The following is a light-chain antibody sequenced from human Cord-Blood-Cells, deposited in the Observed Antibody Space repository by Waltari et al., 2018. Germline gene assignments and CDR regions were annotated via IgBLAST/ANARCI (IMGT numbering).Light chain of an antibody. Sequence: QSALTQPASVSGSPGQSLTISCTATSSDGGSSNLVSWYQQHPGKAPKLMIYEGSKRPSGVSNRFSGSKSGNTASLTISGLQAEDEADYYCCSYAGSSTWVFGGGTKLTVL. CDR2: EGS. CDR3: CSYAGSSTWV. J-gene: IGLJ3*02. V-gene: IGLV2-23*01. CDR1: SSDGGSSNL.